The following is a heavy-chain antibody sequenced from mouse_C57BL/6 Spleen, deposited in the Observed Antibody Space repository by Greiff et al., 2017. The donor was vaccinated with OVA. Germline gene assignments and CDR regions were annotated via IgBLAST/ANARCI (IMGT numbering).Heavy chain of an antibody. CDR2: ISPGRGNT. D-gene: IGHD2-5*01. V-gene: IGHV1-66*01. CDR3: ARNSNYSWYFDV. J-gene: IGHJ1*03. Sequence: VQLQQSGPELVKPGASVKISCKASGYSFTSYYIHWVKQRPGQGLEWIGWISPGRGNTNYNEKFQGKATLTADTSSSTSYMQLRSLTYEDSAVYYCARNSNYSWYFDVWGTGTTVTVSS. CDR1: GYSFTSYY.